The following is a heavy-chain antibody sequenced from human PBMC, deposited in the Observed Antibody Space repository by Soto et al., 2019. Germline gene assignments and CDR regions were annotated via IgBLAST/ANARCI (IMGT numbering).Heavy chain of an antibody. D-gene: IGHD3-3*01. CDR1: GGTFRSYS. J-gene: IGHJ4*02. CDR3: ARGVEWTELWYGHY. Sequence: QVQLVQSGAEVKKPGSSVKVSCRASGGTFRSYSLSWVRQAPGQGPEWMGGIIPIFGSPTYAQKFRGRVTITAVESTGTAYMELSRLRPEDTAVYYCARGVEWTELWYGHYWGQGTLVTVSS. CDR2: IIPIFGSP. V-gene: IGHV1-69*01.